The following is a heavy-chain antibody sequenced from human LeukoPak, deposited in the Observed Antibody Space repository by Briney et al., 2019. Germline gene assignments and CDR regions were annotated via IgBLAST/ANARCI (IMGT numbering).Heavy chain of an antibody. CDR1: TYSIPIGYY. D-gene: IGHD1-1*01. J-gene: IGHJ3*01. V-gene: IGHV4-38-2*02. CDR3: ARQLATKGEWAFDV. Sequence: PSETLSLTCSLSTYSIPIGYYWGFIRQSPGKGLEWIGCINLEGHIYYSPFLKSRLYISLDTSRSQFSLKMMSVTAADTAIYFCARQLATKGEWAFDVWGQGTTVIASS. CDR2: INLEGHI.